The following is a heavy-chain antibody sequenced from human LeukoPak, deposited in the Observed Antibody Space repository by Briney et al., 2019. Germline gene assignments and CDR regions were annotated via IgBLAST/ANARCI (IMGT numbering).Heavy chain of an antibody. CDR3: ARGGQLVYFDY. D-gene: IGHD6-6*01. CDR2: INHGGRT. J-gene: IGHJ4*02. CDR1: GGSLSGSY. Sequence: SETLSLTCAVSGGSLSGSYCTWVRQSPGEGLEWIGEINHGGRTNYNPSLQSRVTISLDTTRSQFSLILRSVTAADTAVYYCARGGQLVYFDYWGQGTLVTVSS. V-gene: IGHV4-34*01.